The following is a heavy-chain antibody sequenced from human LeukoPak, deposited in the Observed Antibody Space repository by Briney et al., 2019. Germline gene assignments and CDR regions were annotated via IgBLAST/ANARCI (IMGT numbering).Heavy chain of an antibody. CDR1: GGSISSYY. J-gene: IGHJ3*02. V-gene: IGHV4-59*08. CDR3: ARLKARDAFDI. CDR2: IYYSGST. Sequence: SSETLSLTCTVSGGSISSYYWSWIRQPPGKGLEWIGYIYYSGSTIYNPSLRSRVTISIDTSKNQFSLKPTSVTAADTAVYYCARLKARDAFDIWGQGTMVTVSS.